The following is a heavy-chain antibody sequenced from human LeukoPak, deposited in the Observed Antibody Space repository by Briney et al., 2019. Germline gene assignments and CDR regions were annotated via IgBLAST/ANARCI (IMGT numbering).Heavy chain of an antibody. CDR3: ARTANYYYYYMDV. D-gene: IGHD2-21*02. CDR2: IIPIFGTA. CDR1: GGTFSSYA. V-gene: IGHV1-69*13. J-gene: IGHJ6*03. Sequence: GASVKVSCKASGGTFSSYAISWVRQAPGQGLEWMGGIIPIFGTASYAQKFQGRVTITADESTSTAYMELSSLRSEDTAVYYCARTANYYYYYMDVWGKGTTVTVSS.